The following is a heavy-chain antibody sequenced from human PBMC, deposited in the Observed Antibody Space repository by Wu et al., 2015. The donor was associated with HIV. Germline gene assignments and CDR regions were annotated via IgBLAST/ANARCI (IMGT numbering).Heavy chain of an antibody. CDR3: ARDATPITTEFDY. J-gene: IGHJ4*02. Sequence: QVQLVQSGAEVKKPGSSVKISCKASGNTFNAINWVRQAPGHGLEWMAWINPSGGATIYAEAFEGRVTVTTDTSMKTVYMELESLTSGDTAMYFCARDATPITTEFDYWGQGTLITVSS. V-gene: IGHV1-2*02. D-gene: IGHD4-11*01. CDR2: INPSGGAT. CDR1: GNTFNA.